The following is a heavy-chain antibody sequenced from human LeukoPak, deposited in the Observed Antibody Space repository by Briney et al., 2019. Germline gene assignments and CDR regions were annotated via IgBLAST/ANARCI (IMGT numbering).Heavy chain of an antibody. V-gene: IGHV3-11*01. D-gene: IGHD3-10*01. J-gene: IGHJ4*02. CDR1: GFTFSDYY. CDR2: ISSSGSTI. Sequence: NSGGSLRLSCAASGFTFSDYYMSWIRQAPGKGLEWVSFISSSGSTIYYADSVKGRFTISRDNAKNSLYLQMNRLRAEDTAVYYCARELDAAGRVYWGQGTLVTVSS. CDR3: ARELDAAGRVY.